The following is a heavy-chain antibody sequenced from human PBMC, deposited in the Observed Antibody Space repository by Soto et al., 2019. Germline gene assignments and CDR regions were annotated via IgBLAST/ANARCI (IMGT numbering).Heavy chain of an antibody. CDR2: IGTSYSTI. V-gene: IGHV3-11*01. D-gene: IGHD6-13*01. J-gene: IGHJ6*03. CDR1: GFTFGDYY. Sequence: QVQLVESGGGLVKPGGSLRLSCAASGFTFGDYYMSWIRQPPGKGLEWVSYIGTSYSTIYYADSVKGRFTISRDNAKNLLYLQMNSLRAEDTAVYYCARHPRAALYYMDGWGKGTTVTVSS. CDR3: ARHPRAALYYMDG.